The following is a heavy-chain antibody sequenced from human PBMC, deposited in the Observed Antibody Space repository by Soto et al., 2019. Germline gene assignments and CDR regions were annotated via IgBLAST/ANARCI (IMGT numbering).Heavy chain of an antibody. D-gene: IGHD4-17*01. CDR2: ISAYNGNT. V-gene: IGHV1-18*01. J-gene: IGHJ4*02. CDR3: ARPFGDYETVWDGLDY. Sequence: QVQLVQSGAEVKKPGASVKVSCKASGYTFTSYGIIWVRQAPGHGLAWMGWISAYNGNTNYAQKLQGRVTMTTDTSPSTAYMELRSLRSDDTAVYYCARPFGDYETVWDGLDYWGQGTLVTVSS. CDR1: GYTFTSYG.